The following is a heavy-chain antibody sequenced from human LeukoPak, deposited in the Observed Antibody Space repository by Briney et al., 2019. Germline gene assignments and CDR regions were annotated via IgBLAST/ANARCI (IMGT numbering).Heavy chain of an antibody. CDR1: GYIFTNYY. CDR3: ARSITGGGSAFGMDV. D-gene: IGHD5-12*01. V-gene: IGHV1-46*01. J-gene: IGHJ6*02. CDR2: LTPGGDSP. Sequence: ASVKVSCKASGYIFTNYYIHWVRQAPGQGLEWMGILTPGGDSPTYAQNFQGRVAMTRDTSTSTVYMELSSLRSQDTAVYYCARSITGGGSAFGMDVWGQGTTVTVSS.